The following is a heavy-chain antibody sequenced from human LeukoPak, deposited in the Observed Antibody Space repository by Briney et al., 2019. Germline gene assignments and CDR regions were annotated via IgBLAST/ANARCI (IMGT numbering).Heavy chain of an antibody. V-gene: IGHV3-23*01. D-gene: IGHD1-26*01. CDR2: ISGSGGTT. J-gene: IGHJ3*02. Sequence: GGSLRPSCAASGFTFSSYAMSWVRQAPGKGLEWVSAISGSGGTTYYADSVKGRFTISRDNAKNSLYLQMNSLRAEDTAVYYCARNSGSYCGHNYDAFDIWGQGTMVTVSS. CDR1: GFTFSSYA. CDR3: ARNSGSYCGHNYDAFDI.